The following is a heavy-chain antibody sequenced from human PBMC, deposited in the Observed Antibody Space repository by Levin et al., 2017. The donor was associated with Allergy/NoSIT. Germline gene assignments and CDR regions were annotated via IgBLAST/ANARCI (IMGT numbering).Heavy chain of an antibody. D-gene: IGHD1-14*01. CDR1: TGSTW. CDR2: IYQGGST. J-gene: IGHJ4*02. Sequence: SETLSLTCAVSTGSTWWSWVRQPPGKGLEWIGEIYQGGSTNYNPSLKSRVTISVDKSSNQFSLRLSSVTAADTAVYYCAGGPHPLEPALFDHWGQGTLVTVSS. CDR3: AGGPHPLEPALFDH. V-gene: IGHV4-4*02.